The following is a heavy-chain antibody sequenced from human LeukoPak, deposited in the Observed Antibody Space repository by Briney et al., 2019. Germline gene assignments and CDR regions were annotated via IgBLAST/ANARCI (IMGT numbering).Heavy chain of an antibody. Sequence: SGTLSLTCTVSGGSTSSYYWSWIRQPPGKGLEWIGYIYYSGSTNYNPSLKSRVTISVDTSKNQFSLKLSSVTAADTAVYYCARVSGWSSYYFDYWGQGTLVTVSS. CDR3: ARVSGWSSYYFDY. CDR2: IYYSGST. J-gene: IGHJ4*02. D-gene: IGHD6-19*01. V-gene: IGHV4-59*01. CDR1: GGSTSSYY.